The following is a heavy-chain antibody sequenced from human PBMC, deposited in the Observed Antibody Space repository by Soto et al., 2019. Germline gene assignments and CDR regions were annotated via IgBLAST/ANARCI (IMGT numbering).Heavy chain of an antibody. J-gene: IGHJ6*02. Sequence: GGSLRLSCAASGFTFSSYAMHWVRQAPGKGLEWVAVISYDGSNKYYADSVKGRFTISRDNSKNTLYLQMNSLRAEDTAVYYCARDQAYYDSSGYCLLDVWGQGTTVTVSS. D-gene: IGHD3-22*01. CDR1: GFTFSSYA. CDR3: ARDQAYYDSSGYCLLDV. V-gene: IGHV3-30-3*01. CDR2: ISYDGSNK.